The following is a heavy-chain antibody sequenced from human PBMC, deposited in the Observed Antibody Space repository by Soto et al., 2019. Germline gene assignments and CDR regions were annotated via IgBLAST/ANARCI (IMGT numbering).Heavy chain of an antibody. V-gene: IGHV1-69*01. CDR2: IIPIFGTA. CDR1: GGTFSSYA. D-gene: IGHD3-10*01. J-gene: IGHJ6*02. Sequence: QVQLVQSGAEVKKPGSSVKVSCKASGGTFSSYAISWVRQAPGQGLEWVGGIIPIFGTANYAQKFQGRVTITADESTSTAYMDLSSLRSEDTAVYYCARVPHISMVRGVTSPNYYYYGMDVWGQGTTVTVSS. CDR3: ARVPHISMVRGVTSPNYYYYGMDV.